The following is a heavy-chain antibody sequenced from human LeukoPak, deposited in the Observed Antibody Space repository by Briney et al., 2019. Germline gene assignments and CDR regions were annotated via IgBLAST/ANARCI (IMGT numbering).Heavy chain of an antibody. CDR2: IIPIFGTA. CDR3: ARGSSLFWSGYFDY. V-gene: IGHV1-69*05. D-gene: IGHD3-3*01. CDR1: GGTFSSYA. Sequence: ASVKVSCKASGGTFSSYAISWVRQAPGQGLEWMGGIIPIFGTANCAQKFQGRVTITTDESTSTAYMELSSLRSEDTAVYYCARGSSLFWSGYFDYWGQGTLVTVSS. J-gene: IGHJ4*02.